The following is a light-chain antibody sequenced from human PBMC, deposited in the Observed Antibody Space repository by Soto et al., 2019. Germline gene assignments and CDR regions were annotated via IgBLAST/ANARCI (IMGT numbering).Light chain of an antibody. V-gene: IGKV4-1*01. CDR2: CAS. J-gene: IGKJ2*01. CDR3: QQYYGTPYT. CDR1: QSVLYSANNKNY. Sequence: EIVMTQSPDSLAVSLGERATINCRSSQSVLYSANNKNYLAWYQQKPRQPPELLITCASTREFGVPERFSGSGSGTDFTLTISNLQAEDVAIYYCQQYYGTPYTFGQGTKLEIK.